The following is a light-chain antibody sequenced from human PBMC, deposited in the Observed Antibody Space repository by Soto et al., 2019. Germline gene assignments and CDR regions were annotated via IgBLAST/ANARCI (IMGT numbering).Light chain of an antibody. CDR2: EGG. CDR3: CSYAGSSTYV. V-gene: IGLV2-23*01. CDR1: SSDVGSYNL. Sequence: QPVLTQPASVSVSPGQSITISCTGTSSDVGSYNLVSWYQQHPGKAPKLMIYEGGKRPSGVSDRFSGSKSGNTASLTISGLQAEDDADYYCCSYAGSSTYVFGTGTKLTVL. J-gene: IGLJ1*01.